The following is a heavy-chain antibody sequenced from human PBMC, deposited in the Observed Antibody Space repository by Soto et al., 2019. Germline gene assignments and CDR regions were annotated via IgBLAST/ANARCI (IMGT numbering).Heavy chain of an antibody. V-gene: IGHV1-69*13. J-gene: IGHJ6*02. Sequence: ASVKVSCKASGGTFSSYAISWLRQAPGQGLEWMGGIIPIFGTANYAQKFQGRVTITADESTSTAYMELSSLRSEDTAVYYCARESYSSSWYGYYYYGMDVWGQGTTVTVSS. D-gene: IGHD6-13*01. CDR2: IIPIFGTA. CDR1: GGTFSSYA. CDR3: ARESYSSSWYGYYYYGMDV.